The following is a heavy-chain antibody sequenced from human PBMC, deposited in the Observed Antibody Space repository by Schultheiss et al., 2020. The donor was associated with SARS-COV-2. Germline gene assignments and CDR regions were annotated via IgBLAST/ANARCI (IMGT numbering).Heavy chain of an antibody. V-gene: IGHV1-8*01. CDR1: GSTLRSTA. CDR3: AAGSKASSSYYYYYYGMDV. Sequence: ASVKVSCKASGSTLRSTAYSWVRQATGQGLEWMGWMNPNSGNTGYAQKFQERVTITRDMSTSTAYMELSSLRSEDTAVYYCAAGSKASSSYYYYYYGMDVWGQGTTVTVSS. J-gene: IGHJ6*02. CDR2: MNPNSGNT. D-gene: IGHD6-6*01.